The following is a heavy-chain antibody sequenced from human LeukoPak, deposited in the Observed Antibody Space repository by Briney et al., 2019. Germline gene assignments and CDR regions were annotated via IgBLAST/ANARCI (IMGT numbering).Heavy chain of an antibody. CDR2: INPSGGST. J-gene: IGHJ4*02. V-gene: IGHV1-46*01. CDR1: GYTFTSYY. D-gene: IGHD3-9*01. CDR3: ARGHQYFDWLLADDY. Sequence: ASVKVSCKASGYTFTSYYMHWVRQAPGQGLEWMGIINPSGGSTSYAQKFQGRVTMTRDMSTSTDYMELSSLRSEDTAVYYCARGHQYFDWLLADDYWGQGTLVTVSS.